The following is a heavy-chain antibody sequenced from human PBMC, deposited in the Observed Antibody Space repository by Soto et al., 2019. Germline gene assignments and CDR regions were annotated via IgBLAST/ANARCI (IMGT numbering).Heavy chain of an antibody. J-gene: IGHJ6*02. CDR2: IDPSDSYI. V-gene: IGHV5-10-1*01. CDR1: GYSFTHYW. D-gene: IGHD1-1*01. Sequence: PGESLKISCKASGYSFTHYWISRVRQVPGKGLEWMGKIDPSDSYIDYSPSFQGHVTMSVDKSTTTAYLQWGSLKASDSAFYYCARLDQLQPSNAMDVWGQGTTVTVSS. CDR3: ARLDQLQPSNAMDV.